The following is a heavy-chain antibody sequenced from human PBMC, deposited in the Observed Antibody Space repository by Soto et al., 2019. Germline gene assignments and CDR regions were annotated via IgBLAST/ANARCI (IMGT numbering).Heavy chain of an antibody. V-gene: IGHV3-15*04. D-gene: IGHD3-3*01. CDR3: STGVLSGYPA. CDR2: TEGKTDGGTT. J-gene: IGHJ5*02. CDR1: GFTISNTW. Sequence: PGGSLRLSCAASGFTISNTWMNWVRQAPGRGLEWVGRTEGKTDGGTTDYAAPVKGRFIISRDDSENTLYLQMNSLKTEDTDVYYCSTGVLSGYPAWGQGTLVTVSS.